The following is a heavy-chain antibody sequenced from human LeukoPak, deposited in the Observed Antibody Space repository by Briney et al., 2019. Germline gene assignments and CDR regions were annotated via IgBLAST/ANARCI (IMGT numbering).Heavy chain of an antibody. CDR3: ARVPLGVVITYYYYGMVV. V-gene: IGHV1-18*01. D-gene: IGHD3-3*01. CDR1: GYTFTSYG. J-gene: IGHJ6*02. Sequence: GASVKVSCKASGYTFTSYGIIWVRQAPGQGLEWMGWISAYNGNTNYAQKLQGRVTMTTDTSTSTAYMELRSLRSDDTAVYYCARVPLGVVITYYYYGMVVWGQGTTVTVSS. CDR2: ISAYNGNT.